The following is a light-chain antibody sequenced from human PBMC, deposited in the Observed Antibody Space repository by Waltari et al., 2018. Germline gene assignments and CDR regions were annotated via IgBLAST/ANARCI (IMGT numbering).Light chain of an antibody. Sequence: QSVLTQPPSVSGAPGQRVTISCTGSSSNIGAGYDVHWYHQIPGTAPKLLIYGNTNRSSGVPDRSSVSTSGTSASLAITRLQADDEADYYGQSYDSSLSGYVFGTGTKVTVL. J-gene: IGLJ1*01. V-gene: IGLV1-40*01. CDR3: QSYDSSLSGYV. CDR2: GNT. CDR1: SSNIGAGYD.